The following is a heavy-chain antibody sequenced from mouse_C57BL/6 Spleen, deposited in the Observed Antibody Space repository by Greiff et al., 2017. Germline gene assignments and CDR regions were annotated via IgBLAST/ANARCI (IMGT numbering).Heavy chain of an antibody. CDR1: GFNIKNTY. CDR3: ARENYYDYDDWYFDV. D-gene: IGHD2-4*01. CDR2: IDPANGNT. J-gene: IGHJ1*03. Sequence: VQLKESVAELVRPGASVKLSCTASGFNIKNTYMHWVKQRPEQGLEWIGRIDPANGNTKYAPKFQGTATITADTSSNTAYLQLSSLTSEDTAIYYCARENYYDYDDWYFDVWGTGTTVTVSS. V-gene: IGHV14-3*01.